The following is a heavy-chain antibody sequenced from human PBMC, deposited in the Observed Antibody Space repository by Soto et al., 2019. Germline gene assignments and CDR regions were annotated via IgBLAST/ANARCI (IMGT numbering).Heavy chain of an antibody. J-gene: IGHJ4*02. Sequence: QVRLVQSGAEVKKPGSSVKASCKASGGTFSSYTMSWVRQAPGQGLEWMGRIIPILGIANYAQKFQGRVTITADKSMSTAYMELSSLRSEDTGVYYCTGYCSDGSCYPGVDYWGQGTLDTVSS. CDR1: GGTFSSYT. CDR3: TGYCSDGSCYPGVDY. CDR2: IIPILGIA. V-gene: IGHV1-69*02. D-gene: IGHD2-15*01.